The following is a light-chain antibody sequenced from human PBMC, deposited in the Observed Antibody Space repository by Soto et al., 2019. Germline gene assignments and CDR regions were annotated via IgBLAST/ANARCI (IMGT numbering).Light chain of an antibody. J-gene: IGKJ2*01. CDR2: WAS. Sequence: DIVMTQSPDSLAVSLGERATINFKSSQSVLYSSNNKNYLAWYQQKPGQPPKLLIYWASTRESGVRDRFSGSGSGTDFTLTISRLQAEDVAIYYCQQYYSTPPAFGQGTKLEIK. CDR1: QSVLYSSNNKNY. V-gene: IGKV4-1*01. CDR3: QQYYSTPPA.